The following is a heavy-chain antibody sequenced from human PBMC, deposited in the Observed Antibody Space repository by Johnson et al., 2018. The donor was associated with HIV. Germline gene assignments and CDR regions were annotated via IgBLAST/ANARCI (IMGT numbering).Heavy chain of an antibody. V-gene: IGHV3-23*04. CDR2: ISGSGGST. CDR3: ARDDIRDGKSFDI. J-gene: IGHJ3*02. Sequence: VQLVESGGGVVQPGRSLRLSCAASGFTFSSYAMSWVRQAPGKGLEWVSAISGSGGSTYYADSVKGRFTISRDNSKNTLYLQMNSLRAEDTAVYYCARDDIRDGKSFDIWGQGTMVTVSS. CDR1: GFTFSSYA.